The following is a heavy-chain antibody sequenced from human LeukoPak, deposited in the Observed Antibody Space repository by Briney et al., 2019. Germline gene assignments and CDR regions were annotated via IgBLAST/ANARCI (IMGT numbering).Heavy chain of an antibody. CDR1: GFTFSSYA. D-gene: IGHD3-22*01. J-gene: IGHJ4*02. CDR2: ISGSGGSS. CDR3: ARDFYDSSGYYYGPDY. Sequence: GGSLRLSCAASGFTFSSYAMSWVRQAPAKGLEWVSGISGSGGSSYYADSVKGRFTISRDNAKNTLYLQMNSLRAGDTAVYFCARDFYDSSGYYYGPDYWGQGTLVTVSS. V-gene: IGHV3-23*01.